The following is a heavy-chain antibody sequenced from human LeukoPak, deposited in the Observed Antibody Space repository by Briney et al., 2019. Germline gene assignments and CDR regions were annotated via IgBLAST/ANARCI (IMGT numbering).Heavy chain of an antibody. D-gene: IGHD5-18*01. V-gene: IGHV3-53*04. CDR3: ARVVDTAMAR. CDR2: IYSGGST. J-gene: IGHJ4*02. Sequence: AGGSLRLSCAASGFTVSSNYMSWVRQAPGKGLEWVSVIYSGGSTYYADSVKGRFTISRHNSKNTLYLQMNSLRAEDTAVYYCARVVDTAMARWGQGTLVTVSS. CDR1: GFTVSSNY.